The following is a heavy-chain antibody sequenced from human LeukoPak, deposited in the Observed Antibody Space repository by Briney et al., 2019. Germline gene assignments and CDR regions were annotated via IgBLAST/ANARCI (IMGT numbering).Heavy chain of an antibody. Sequence: PGGSLRLSCAASGFTFSSYGMHWVRQAPGKGLEWVAVISYDGSNKYYADSVKGRFTISRDNSKSTLYLQMNSLRAEDTAVYYCAKEPHYDILTGSGGVDYWGQGTLVTVSS. V-gene: IGHV3-30*18. D-gene: IGHD3-9*01. CDR2: ISYDGSNK. CDR3: AKEPHYDILTGSGGVDY. J-gene: IGHJ4*02. CDR1: GFTFSSYG.